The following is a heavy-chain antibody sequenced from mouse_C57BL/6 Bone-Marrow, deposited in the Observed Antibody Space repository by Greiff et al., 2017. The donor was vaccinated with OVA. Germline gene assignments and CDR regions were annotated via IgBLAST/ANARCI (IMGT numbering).Heavy chain of an antibody. V-gene: IGHV5-4*01. Sequence: EVQLVESGGGLVKPGGSLKLSCAASGFTFSSYAMSWVRQTPEKRLEWVATISDGGSYTYYPDNVKGRFTISRDNATNNLYLQMSQLKSEDTAVYYCARERRYYAMDYWGQGTSVTVSS. CDR3: ARERRYYAMDY. J-gene: IGHJ4*01. CDR2: ISDGGSYT. CDR1: GFTFSSYA.